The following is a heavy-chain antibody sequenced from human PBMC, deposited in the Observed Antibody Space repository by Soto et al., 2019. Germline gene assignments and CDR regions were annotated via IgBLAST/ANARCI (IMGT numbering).Heavy chain of an antibody. CDR2: INAGNGNT. J-gene: IGHJ4*02. CDR3: ARGVDPYYFDY. D-gene: IGHD2-15*01. Sequence: MRSLCQAPGQRLEWMGWINAGNGNTKYSQKFQGRVTITRDTSASTAYMELSSLRSEDTAVYYCARGVDPYYFDYWGQGTLVTVSS. V-gene: IGHV1-3*01.